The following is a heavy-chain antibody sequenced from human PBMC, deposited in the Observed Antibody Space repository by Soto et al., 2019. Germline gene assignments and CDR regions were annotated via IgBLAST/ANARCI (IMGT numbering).Heavy chain of an antibody. CDR2: IWYDGNDK. CDR3: ARRDYFGSGSYLVDY. V-gene: IGHV3-33*01. J-gene: IGHJ4*02. Sequence: QVQLVESGGGVVQPGTSLRLSCAASGITFSSYGMHWVRQAPGKGLEWVALIWYDGNDKYYADSVKGRFTISRDNSKNTLYLQMNRLRADDTAVYYCARRDYFGSGSYLVDYWGQGTLVTVSS. CDR1: GITFSSYG. D-gene: IGHD3-10*01.